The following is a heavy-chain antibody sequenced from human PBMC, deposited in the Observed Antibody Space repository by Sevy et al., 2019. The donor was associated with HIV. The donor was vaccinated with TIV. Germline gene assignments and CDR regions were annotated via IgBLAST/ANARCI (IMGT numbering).Heavy chain of an antibody. Sequence: GGSLRLSCAASGFTFSSYSTTWVRQAPGKGLEWVSSISSSSTYIFYADSVKGRFTISRDNAKNSLYLQMNTLRAEDSALYYCARGQNGKYDYWGQGTLVTVSS. CDR3: ARGQNGKYDY. D-gene: IGHD1-1*01. CDR2: ISSSSTYI. CDR1: GFTFSSYS. J-gene: IGHJ4*02. V-gene: IGHV3-21*01.